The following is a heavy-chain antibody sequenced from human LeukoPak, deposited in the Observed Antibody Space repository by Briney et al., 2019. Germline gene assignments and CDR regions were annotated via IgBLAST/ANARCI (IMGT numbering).Heavy chain of an antibody. CDR1: GYTFTNYA. J-gene: IGHJ4*02. Sequence: ASVKVSCKASGYTFTNYAIHWVRQAPGQRLEWMGWINAGNGNTKYSQKFQGRVTITRDTSASTAYMELSSLRSEDAAIYYCARDPGIGYWGQGTLVTVSS. CDR2: INAGNGNT. CDR3: ARDPGIGY. D-gene: IGHD6-13*01. V-gene: IGHV1-3*01.